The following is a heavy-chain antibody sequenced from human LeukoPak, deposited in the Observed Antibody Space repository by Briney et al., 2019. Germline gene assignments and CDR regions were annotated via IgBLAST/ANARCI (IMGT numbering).Heavy chain of an antibody. J-gene: IGHJ4*02. CDR3: ASSPAMVSDFDY. Sequence: GRSLRLSCAASGFTFSSYAMHWVRQAPGKGPEWVAVISYDGSNKYYADSVKGRFTISRDNSKNTLYLQMNSLRAEDTAVYYCASSPAMVSDFDYWGQGTLVTVSS. D-gene: IGHD5-18*01. CDR1: GFTFSSYA. CDR2: ISYDGSNK. V-gene: IGHV3-30-3*01.